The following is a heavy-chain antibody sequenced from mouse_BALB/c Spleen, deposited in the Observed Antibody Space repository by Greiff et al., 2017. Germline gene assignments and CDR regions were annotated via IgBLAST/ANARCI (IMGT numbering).Heavy chain of an antibody. CDR1: GFTFSDYY. Sequence: DVHLVESGGGLVKPGGSLKLSCAASGFTFSDYYMYWVRQTPEKRLEWVATISDGGSYTYYPDSVKGRFTISRDNAKNNLYLQMSSLKSEDTAMYYCARDPHYGNYVGFAYWGQGTLVTVSA. D-gene: IGHD2-1*01. J-gene: IGHJ3*01. V-gene: IGHV5-4*02. CDR2: ISDGGSYT. CDR3: ARDPHYGNYVGFAY.